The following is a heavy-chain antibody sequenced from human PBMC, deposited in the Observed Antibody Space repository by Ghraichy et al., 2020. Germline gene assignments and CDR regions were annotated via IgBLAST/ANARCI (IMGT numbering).Heavy chain of an antibody. V-gene: IGHV3-30-3*01. D-gene: IGHD6-13*01. CDR3: ARGTGSSSWAIDY. CDR1: GFAFSSYS. CDR2: ISFDGNNT. J-gene: IGHJ4*02. Sequence: GGSLRLSCAASGFAFSSYSVHWVRQAPGKGLEWVALISFDGNNTYYADSVKGRFTISRDNSKNTLYLQMNSLRGDDTAVYHCARGTGSSSWAIDYWGQGTLVTVSS.